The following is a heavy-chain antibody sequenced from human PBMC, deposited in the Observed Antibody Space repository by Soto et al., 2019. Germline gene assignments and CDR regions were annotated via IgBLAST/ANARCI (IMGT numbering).Heavy chain of an antibody. CDR1: GVTFSSHS. Sequence: PGGSLTLSCAASGVTFSSHSMNWVRQAPGKGLEWVSSISSSSSYIYYADSVKGRFTISRDNAKNSLYLQMNSLRAEDTAVYYCARDRWSLSSSSYYYYYGLDVWGQGTTVNVSS. D-gene: IGHD6-6*01. V-gene: IGHV3-21*01. CDR3: ARDRWSLSSSSYYYYYGLDV. CDR2: ISSSSSYI. J-gene: IGHJ6*02.